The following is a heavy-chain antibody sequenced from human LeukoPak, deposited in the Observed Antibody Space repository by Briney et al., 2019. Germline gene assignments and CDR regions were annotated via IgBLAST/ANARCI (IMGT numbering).Heavy chain of an antibody. CDR3: ARMITAAGAEYFDL. D-gene: IGHD6-13*01. V-gene: IGHV4-61*05. J-gene: IGHJ2*01. Sequence: SETLSLTCTLSRGSISSSSFYWGWIRQPPGKGLEWIGFIYYSGNTNYNPSLKSRVTMSIDTSKNQYSLKLSSVTAADTAVYFCARMITAAGAEYFDLWGRGTLVTVSS. CDR1: RGSISSSSFY. CDR2: IYYSGNT.